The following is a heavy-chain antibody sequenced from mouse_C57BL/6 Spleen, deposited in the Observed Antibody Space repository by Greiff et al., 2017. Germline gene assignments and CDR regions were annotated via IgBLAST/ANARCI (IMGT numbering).Heavy chain of an antibody. CDR3: AGRITTVVALDYYAMDY. J-gene: IGHJ4*01. V-gene: IGHV1-9*01. D-gene: IGHD1-1*01. CDR2: ILPGGGST. CDR1: GYTFTGYW. Sequence: VQLQQSGAELMKPGASVKLSCKATGYTFTGYWIEWVKQRPGHGLEWIGEILPGGGSTNYNEKFKGKATFTADTSSNTAYMQLRSLTTEDSAIYYCAGRITTVVALDYYAMDYWGQGTSVTVSS.